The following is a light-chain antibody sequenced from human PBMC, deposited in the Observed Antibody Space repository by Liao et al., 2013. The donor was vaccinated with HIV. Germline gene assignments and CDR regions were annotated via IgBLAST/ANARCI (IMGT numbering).Light chain of an antibody. J-gene: IGLJ2*01. CDR2: QDR. CDR1: ELGDKY. Sequence: SYELTQPPSVSVSPGQTASITCSGDELGDKYACWYQQKPGQSPVLVIYQDRKRPSGIPERFAGSNSGNTATLTISGTQAMDEADYYCQAWDSSTVVFGGGTEADRP. CDR3: QAWDSSTVV. V-gene: IGLV3-1*01.